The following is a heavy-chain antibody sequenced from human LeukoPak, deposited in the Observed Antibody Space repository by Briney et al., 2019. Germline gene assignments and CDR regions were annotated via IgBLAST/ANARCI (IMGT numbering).Heavy chain of an antibody. CDR2: IYHSGST. CDR1: GGSISSGGYS. Sequence: PSQTLSLTCAVSGGSISSGGYSWSWIRQPPGKGLEWIGYIYHSGSTYYNPSLKSRVTISVDRSKNQFSLKLSSVTAADTAVYYCARAGNNWSFDYWGQGTLVTVSS. CDR3: ARAGNNWSFDY. V-gene: IGHV4-30-2*01. J-gene: IGHJ4*02. D-gene: IGHD1-1*01.